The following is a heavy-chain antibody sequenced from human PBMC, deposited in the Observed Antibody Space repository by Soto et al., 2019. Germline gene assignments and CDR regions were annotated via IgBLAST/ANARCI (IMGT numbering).Heavy chain of an antibody. CDR3: ASSLLVGYGLEGESD. CDR1: GYTFTSYG. J-gene: IGHJ4*02. Sequence: QVQLVQSGAEVKKPGASVKVSCKASGYTFTSYGISWVRQAPGQGLEWMGWISAYNGNTNYAQKLQVKGPTTTDTSTSTAYMELASLISDDTAVYYCASSLLVGYGLEGESDWGQGTLVTVSS. V-gene: IGHV1-18*01. CDR2: ISAYNGNT. D-gene: IGHD5-18*01.